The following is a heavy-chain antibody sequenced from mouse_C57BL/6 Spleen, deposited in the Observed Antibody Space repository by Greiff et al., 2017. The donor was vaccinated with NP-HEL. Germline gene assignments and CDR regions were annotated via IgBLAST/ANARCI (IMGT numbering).Heavy chain of an antibody. Sequence: DVHLVESGGDLVKPGGSLKLSCAASGFTFSSYGMSWVRQTPDKRLEWVATISSGGSYTYYPDSVKGRFTISRDNAKNTLYLQMSSLKSEDTAMYYCARSNSWYFDVWGTGTTVTVSS. CDR1: GFTFSSYG. CDR2: ISSGGSYT. CDR3: ARSNSWYFDV. J-gene: IGHJ1*03. D-gene: IGHD2-5*01. V-gene: IGHV5-6*01.